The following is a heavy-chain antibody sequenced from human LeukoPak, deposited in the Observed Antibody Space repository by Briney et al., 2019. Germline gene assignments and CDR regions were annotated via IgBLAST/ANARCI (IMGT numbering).Heavy chain of an antibody. Sequence: GGSLRLSCAASGFTFSSNAMSWVRQAPGKGVEWVSAIRGSGSSTYYADSVKGRFTISRDNSENTLYLQMNSLRAEDTAVYYWAKVRSDYYDILTGNYNPLFDYWGQGTLVTVSS. J-gene: IGHJ4*02. V-gene: IGHV3-23*01. CDR2: IRGSGSST. CDR1: GFTFSSNA. CDR3: AKVRSDYYDILTGNYNPLFDY. D-gene: IGHD3-9*01.